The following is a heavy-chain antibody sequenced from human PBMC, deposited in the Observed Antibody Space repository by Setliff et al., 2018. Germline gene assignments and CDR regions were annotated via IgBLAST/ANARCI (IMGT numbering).Heavy chain of an antibody. CDR2: ISDSGGST. V-gene: IGHV3-23*01. CDR3: AKLRYYYDSSGYYYRFDYFYYYMDV. CDR1: GFTFSSYA. J-gene: IGHJ6*03. Sequence: GGSLRLSCAGSGFTFSSYAMSWVRQAPGKGLEWVSTISDSGGSTYYADSVKGRFTISRDSSKNTLYLQMNSLRAEDTAAYYCAKLRYYYDSSGYYYRFDYFYYYMDVWGKGTTVTVSS. D-gene: IGHD3-22*01.